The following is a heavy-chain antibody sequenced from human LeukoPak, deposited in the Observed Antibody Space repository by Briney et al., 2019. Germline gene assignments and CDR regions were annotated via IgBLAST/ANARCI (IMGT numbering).Heavy chain of an antibody. D-gene: IGHD3-22*01. CDR2: INPSGGST. CDR1: GYTFTSYY. Sequence: ASVKVSCKAPGYTFTSYYMHWVRQAPGQGLEWMGIINPSGGSTSYAQKFQGRVTMTRDTSTSTVYMELSSLRSEDTAVYYCARDKGYYYDSSGYSHFDYWGQGTLVTVSS. J-gene: IGHJ4*02. V-gene: IGHV1-46*01. CDR3: ARDKGYYYDSSGYSHFDY.